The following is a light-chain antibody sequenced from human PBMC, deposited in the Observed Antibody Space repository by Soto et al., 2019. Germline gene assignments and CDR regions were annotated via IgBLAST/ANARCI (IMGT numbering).Light chain of an antibody. V-gene: IGLV2-8*01. CDR3: SSYAYSNSLFQSMV. CDR1: SSDVGSYDY. CDR2: EVN. J-gene: IGLJ2*01. Sequence: QSALTQPPSASGSPGQSVTISCTGTSSDVGSYDYVSWYQQYPGKAPKLIIYEVNKRPSGVPDRFSGSKAGNTASLTVSGLQTEDEADYYCSSYAYSNSLFQSMVFGGGTKVTVL.